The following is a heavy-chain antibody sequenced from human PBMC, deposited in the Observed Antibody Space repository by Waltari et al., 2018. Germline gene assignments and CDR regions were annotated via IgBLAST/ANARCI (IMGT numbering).Heavy chain of an antibody. CDR1: GYSFTNYW. V-gene: IGHV5-51*01. J-gene: IGHJ3*02. CDR2: IYPGDSAT. CDR3: ARHKSFRGAFDI. Sequence: EVQLVQSGAEVKKPGESLKISCKGSGYSFTNYWIGWVRQMPGKGREWMVIIYPGDSATRYSPAFQGQFTISADKSISTAYLQWSSLKASDTAMYDCARHKSFRGAFDIWGQGTMVTVSS.